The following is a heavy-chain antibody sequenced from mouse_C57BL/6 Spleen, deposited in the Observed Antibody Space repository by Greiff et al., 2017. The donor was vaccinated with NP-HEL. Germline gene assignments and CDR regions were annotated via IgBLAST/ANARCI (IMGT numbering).Heavy chain of an antibody. CDR1: GYAFTNYL. CDR3: ARWGTTVVFDY. Sequence: QVQLKQSGAELVRPGTSVKVSCKASGYAFTNYLIEWVKQRPGQGLEWIGVINPGSGGTNYNEKFKGKAPLTADKSSSTAYMQLSSLTSEDSAVYFCARWGTTVVFDYWGQGTTLTVSS. V-gene: IGHV1-54*01. CDR2: INPGSGGT. J-gene: IGHJ2*01. D-gene: IGHD1-1*01.